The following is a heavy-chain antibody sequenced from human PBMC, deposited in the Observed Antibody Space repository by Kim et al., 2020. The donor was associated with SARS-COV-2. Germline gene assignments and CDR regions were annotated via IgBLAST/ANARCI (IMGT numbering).Heavy chain of an antibody. CDR3: ASSPTRWRVPNHGGLDY. D-gene: IGHD6-19*01. J-gene: IGHJ4*02. CDR2: IYSGGST. V-gene: IGHV3-66*01. Sequence: GGSLRLSCAASGFTVSSNYMSWVRQAPGKGLEWVSVIYSGGSTYYADSVKGRFTISRDNSKNTLYLQMNSLRAEDTAVCYCASSPTRWRVPNHGGLDYWGQGTLVTVSS. CDR1: GFTVSSNY.